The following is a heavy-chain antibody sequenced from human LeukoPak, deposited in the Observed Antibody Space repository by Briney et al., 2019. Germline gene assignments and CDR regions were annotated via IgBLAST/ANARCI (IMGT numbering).Heavy chain of an antibody. CDR1: GFTFSSYW. V-gene: IGHV3-7*01. J-gene: IGHJ5*02. D-gene: IGHD2-15*01. CDR2: INQDGSEK. CDR3: AREGCSGGSCYHNWFDP. Sequence: PGGSLRLSCEAFGFTFSSYWMSWVRQAPGKGLEWVANINQDGSEKHYVDSVKGRFTISRDNAKNSLYLQMNSLRAEDTAVYCCAREGCSGGSCYHNWFDPWGQGTLVTVSS.